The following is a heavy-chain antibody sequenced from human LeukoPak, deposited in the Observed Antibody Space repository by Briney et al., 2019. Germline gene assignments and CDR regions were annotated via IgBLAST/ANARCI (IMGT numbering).Heavy chain of an antibody. D-gene: IGHD6-25*01. Sequence: PGRSLRLSCAASGFTFSSYAMHWVRQAPGKGLEWVAVISYDGSNKYYADSVKGRFTISRDNSKNTLYLQMNSLRAEDTAVYYCARASGAPTANDAFDIWGQGTMVTVSS. CDR3: ARASGAPTANDAFDI. V-gene: IGHV3-30-3*01. J-gene: IGHJ3*02. CDR2: ISYDGSNK. CDR1: GFTFSSYA.